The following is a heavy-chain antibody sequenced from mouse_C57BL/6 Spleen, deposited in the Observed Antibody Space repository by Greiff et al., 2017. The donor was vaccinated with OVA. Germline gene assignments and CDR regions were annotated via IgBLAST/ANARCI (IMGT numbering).Heavy chain of an antibody. V-gene: IGHV1-80*01. J-gene: IGHJ2*01. CDR2: IYPGDGDT. D-gene: IGHD3-2*02. Sequence: QVQLQQSGAELVKPGASVKISCKASGYAFSSYWMNWVKQRPGKGLEWIGQIYPGDGDTNYNGKFKGKATLTADKSSSTAYMQLSSLTSEDSAVYFCARSTVDSSGYFDYWGQGTTLTVSS. CDR3: ARSTVDSSGYFDY. CDR1: GYAFSSYW.